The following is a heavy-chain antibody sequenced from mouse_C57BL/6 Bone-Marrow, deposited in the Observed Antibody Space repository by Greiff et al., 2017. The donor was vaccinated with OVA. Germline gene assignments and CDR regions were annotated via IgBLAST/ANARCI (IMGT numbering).Heavy chain of an antibody. Sequence: VQLQQSVAELARPGASVKLSCKASGYTFTSYGISWVKQRTGQGLEWIGEIYPRSGNTYYNEKFKGKATLTADKSSSTAYMELRSLTSEDSAVYFCASGYGSSPWYFDVWGTGTTVTVSS. V-gene: IGHV1-81*01. CDR1: GYTFTSYG. D-gene: IGHD1-1*01. CDR2: IYPRSGNT. CDR3: ASGYGSSPWYFDV. J-gene: IGHJ1*03.